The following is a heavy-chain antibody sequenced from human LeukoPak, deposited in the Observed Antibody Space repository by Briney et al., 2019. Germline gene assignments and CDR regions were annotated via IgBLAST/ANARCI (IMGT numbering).Heavy chain of an antibody. J-gene: IGHJ6*02. Sequence: ASVKVSCKAFGYTFTSYYMHWVRQAPGQGLEWMGIINPGGGATSYAQKFQGRVTMTRDTSTSTVYMELSSLRSEDTAVYYCARDMGPPGDCSSSTCYAPYGMDVWGQGTTVTVSS. CDR1: GYTFTSYY. D-gene: IGHD2-2*01. CDR2: INPGGGAT. V-gene: IGHV1-46*01. CDR3: ARDMGPPGDCSSSTCYAPYGMDV.